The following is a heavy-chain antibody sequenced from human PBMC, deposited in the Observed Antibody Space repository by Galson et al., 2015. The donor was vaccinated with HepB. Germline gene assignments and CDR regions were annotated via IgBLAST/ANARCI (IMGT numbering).Heavy chain of an antibody. CDR3: ARDRSSGWGGGGWMGY. V-gene: IGHV1-69*13. J-gene: IGHJ4*02. CDR2: IIPIFGTA. Sequence: SVKVSCKASGGTFSSYAISWVRQAPGQGLEWMGGIIPIFGTANYAQKFQGRVTITADESTSTAYMELSSLRSEDTAVYYCARDRSSGWGGGGWMGYWGQGTLVTVSS. D-gene: IGHD6-19*01. CDR1: GGTFSSYA.